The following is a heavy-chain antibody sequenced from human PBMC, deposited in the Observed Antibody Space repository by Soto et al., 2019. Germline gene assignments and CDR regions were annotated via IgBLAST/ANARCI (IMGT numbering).Heavy chain of an antibody. V-gene: IGHV4-4*02. CDR1: GGSFTSNNW. D-gene: IGHD1-7*01. Sequence: QVQLQESGPGLVKPSGTLSLTCAVSGGSFTSNNWWTWVRQPPGQGLEWIGDIYRTGSTNYNPSLKSRVTISIDKSENQFSLKVPSLTAADTAVYYCASRDPGTSVDYWGQGTLVTVSS. CDR3: ASRDPGTSVDY. CDR2: IYRTGST. J-gene: IGHJ4*02.